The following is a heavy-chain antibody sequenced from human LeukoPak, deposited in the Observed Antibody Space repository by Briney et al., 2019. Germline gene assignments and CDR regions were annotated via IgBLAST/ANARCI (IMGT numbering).Heavy chain of an antibody. D-gene: IGHD1-26*01. CDR3: ARGRGLSGSPRLFDY. V-gene: IGHV3-7*01. J-gene: IGHJ4*02. CDR2: IKYDGSEK. CDR1: GFTFDSYW. Sequence: GGSLRLSCAASGFTFDSYWMGWVRQAPGKGLEWVANIKYDGSEKYYVDAVKGRFTISRDNAKNSLYLQMNSLRAEDTAVYYCARGRGLSGSPRLFDYWGQGTLVTVSS.